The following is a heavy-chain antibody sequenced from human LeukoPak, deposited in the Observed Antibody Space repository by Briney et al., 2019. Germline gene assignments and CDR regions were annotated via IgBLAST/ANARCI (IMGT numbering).Heavy chain of an antibody. Sequence: PGGSLRLSCAASGFTFSTFAMIWVRQPPGKGLEWVSSIFPSGGEIHYADSVRGRFTISRDNSKSTLSLQMNSLRAEDTAIYYCATYRQVLLPFESWGQATLVTVSS. D-gene: IGHD2-8*02. CDR1: GFTFSTFA. CDR2: IFPSGGEI. V-gene: IGHV3-23*01. J-gene: IGHJ4*02. CDR3: ATYRQVLLPFES.